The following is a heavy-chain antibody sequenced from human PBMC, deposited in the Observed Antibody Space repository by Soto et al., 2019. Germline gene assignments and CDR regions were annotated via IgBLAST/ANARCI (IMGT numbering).Heavy chain of an antibody. J-gene: IGHJ6*03. D-gene: IGHD4-17*01. Sequence: GGSLRLSCAASGFTVSSNYMSWVRQAPGKGLEWVSVIYSGGSTYYADSVKGRFTISRDNSKNTLYLQMNSLRAEDTAVYYCARLGTVTHYYMDVWGKGTTVTVSS. V-gene: IGHV3-66*01. CDR2: IYSGGST. CDR1: GFTVSSNY. CDR3: ARLGTVTHYYMDV.